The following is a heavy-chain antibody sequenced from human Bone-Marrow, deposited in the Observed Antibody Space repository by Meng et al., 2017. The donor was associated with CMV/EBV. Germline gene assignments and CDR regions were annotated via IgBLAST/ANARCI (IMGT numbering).Heavy chain of an antibody. Sequence: ESLKISCAVYGGSFSGYYWSWIRQPPGKGLEWIGEIKHSGSTNYNPSLKSRVTITVDPSKNQLSLKLSSGTAADTAVYYWARGRRYGYCSSTSCSPWYYYYYGMDVWGQGTTVTVSS. J-gene: IGHJ6*02. CDR3: ARGRRYGYCSSTSCSPWYYYYYGMDV. D-gene: IGHD2-2*01. V-gene: IGHV4-34*01. CDR1: GGSFSGYY. CDR2: IKHSGST.